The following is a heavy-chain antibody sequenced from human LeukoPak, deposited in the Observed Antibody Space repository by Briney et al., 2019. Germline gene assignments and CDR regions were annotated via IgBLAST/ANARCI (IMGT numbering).Heavy chain of an antibody. CDR1: GFTFDDYA. CDR3: AKANHYGDYLDY. CDR2: ISWNSGSI. Sequence: GGSLRLSCAASGFTFDDYAMYWVRQAPGKGLEWVSGISWNSGSIGYADSVKGRFTISRDNAKDTLYLQMNSLRAEDTALYYCAKANHYGDYLDYWGQGTLVTVSS. J-gene: IGHJ4*02. D-gene: IGHD4-17*01. V-gene: IGHV3-9*01.